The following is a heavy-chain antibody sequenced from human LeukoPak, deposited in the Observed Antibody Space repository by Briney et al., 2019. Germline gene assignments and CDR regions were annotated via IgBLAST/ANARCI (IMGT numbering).Heavy chain of an antibody. CDR3: ARFRYYYYGMDV. Sequence: GSLRLSCAASGFTVSSNYMSWVRQPPGKGLEWIGEINHSGSTNYNPSLKSRVTISVDTSKNQFSLKLSSVTAADTAVYYCARFRYYYYGMDVWGQGTTVTVSS. V-gene: IGHV4-34*01. J-gene: IGHJ6*02. CDR1: GFTVSSNY. CDR2: INHSGST.